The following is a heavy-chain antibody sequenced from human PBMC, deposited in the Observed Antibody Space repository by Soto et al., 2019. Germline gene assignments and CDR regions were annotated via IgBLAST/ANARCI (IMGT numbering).Heavy chain of an antibody. CDR1: GGSISSYY. CDR3: AREQTYYYGSGSYYWFDP. CDR2: IYYSGST. D-gene: IGHD3-10*01. Sequence: PSETLSLTYTVSGGSISSYYWSWIRQPPGKGLEWIGYIYYSGSTNYNPSLKSRVTISVDTSKNQFSLKLSSVTAADTAVYYCAREQTYYYGSGSYYWFDPWGQGTLVTVSS. J-gene: IGHJ5*02. V-gene: IGHV4-59*01.